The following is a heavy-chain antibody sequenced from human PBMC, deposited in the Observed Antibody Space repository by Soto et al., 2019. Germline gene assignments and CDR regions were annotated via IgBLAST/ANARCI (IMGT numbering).Heavy chain of an antibody. V-gene: IGHV3-33*01. CDR1: GFIFSNYG. CDR3: ASDRYFNFIGAYQGVDWYFDL. J-gene: IGHJ2*01. CDR2: IWYDGSHE. Sequence: QVQLVESGGGVVQPGRSLRLSCAASGFIFSNYGMHWVRQAPGKGLEWVAVIWYDGSHESYADSVKGRFTISRDNSKNTLFLQMNSRRAEETAVYYCASDRYFNFIGAYQGVDWYFDLWGRGTLVTVSS. D-gene: IGHD3-9*01.